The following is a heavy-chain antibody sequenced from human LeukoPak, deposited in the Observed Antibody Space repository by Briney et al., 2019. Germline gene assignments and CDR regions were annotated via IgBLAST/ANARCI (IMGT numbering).Heavy chain of an antibody. CDR3: VTNSIGYCSGGNCYQVSDS. J-gene: IGHJ4*02. CDR1: GESLSGYY. D-gene: IGHD2-15*01. V-gene: IGHV4-34*01. Sequence: SETLSLTCAVYGESLSGYYWTWIRQSPGKGLEWIGEINHSGSTNYNPSLKSRVTISVDMSNNQFSLKLSSVTAADTAVYYCVTNSIGYCSGGNCYQVSDSWGQGSLVTVSS. CDR2: INHSGST.